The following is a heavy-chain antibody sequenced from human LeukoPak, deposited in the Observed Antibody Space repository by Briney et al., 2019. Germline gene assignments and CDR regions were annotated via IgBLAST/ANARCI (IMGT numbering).Heavy chain of an antibody. V-gene: IGHV1-8*01. J-gene: IGHJ4*02. Sequence: ASVKVSCKASGYTFTSYDINWVRQATGQGLEWMGWMNPNSGNTGYAQKFQGRVTMTEDTSTDTAYMELSSLRSEDTAVYYCATGGIYSLLDYWGQGTLVTVSS. CDR1: GYTFTSYD. CDR3: ATGGIYSLLDY. CDR2: MNPNSGNT. D-gene: IGHD1-26*01.